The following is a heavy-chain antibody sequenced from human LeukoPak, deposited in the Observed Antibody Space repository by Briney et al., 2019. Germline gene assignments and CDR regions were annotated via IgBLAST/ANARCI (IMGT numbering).Heavy chain of an antibody. Sequence: KPSGTLSLTCAVSGGSISSSNWWSWVRQPPGKGLEWIGYIYYSGSTNYNPSLKSRVTISVDTSKNQFSLKLSSVTAADTAVYYCARAPLGWDSSGYTPLYYFDYWGQGTLVTVSS. CDR1: GGSISSSNW. CDR2: IYYSGST. V-gene: IGHV4-4*02. D-gene: IGHD3-22*01. J-gene: IGHJ4*02. CDR3: ARAPLGWDSSGYTPLYYFDY.